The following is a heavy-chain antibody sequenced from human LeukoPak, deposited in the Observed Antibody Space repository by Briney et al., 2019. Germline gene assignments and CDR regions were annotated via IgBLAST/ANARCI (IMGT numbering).Heavy chain of an antibody. J-gene: IGHJ6*02. Sequence: SVKVSCKASGGTFSSYGISWVRQAPGQGLEWMGGIIPIFSTPNYAQKFQGRVTITADESTSTAYMELSSLRSEDTAVYYCARGSGTITMVRGVFYGMDVWGQGTTVTVSS. V-gene: IGHV1-69*01. CDR2: IIPIFSTP. CDR1: GGTFSSYG. D-gene: IGHD3-10*01. CDR3: ARGSGTITMVRGVFYGMDV.